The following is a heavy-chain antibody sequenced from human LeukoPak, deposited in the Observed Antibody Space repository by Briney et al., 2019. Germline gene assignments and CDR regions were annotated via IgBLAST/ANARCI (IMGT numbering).Heavy chain of an antibody. CDR1: GGSISSGSYY. Sequence: PSQTLSLTCTVSGGSISSGSYYWSWIRQPAGKGLEWLGRIYTSGSTNYNPSLKSRVTISVDTSKNQFSLKLSSVTAADTAVYYCARGGRNDYNGQTWFDPWGQGTLVTVSS. CDR3: ARGGRNDYNGQTWFDP. D-gene: IGHD4-11*01. CDR2: IYTSGST. J-gene: IGHJ5*02. V-gene: IGHV4-61*02.